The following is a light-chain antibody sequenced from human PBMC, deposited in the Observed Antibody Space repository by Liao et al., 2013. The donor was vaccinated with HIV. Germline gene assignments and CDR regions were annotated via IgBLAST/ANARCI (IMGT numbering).Light chain of an antibody. CDR2: YDD. V-gene: IGLV3-21*04. CDR1: NIGGRT. J-gene: IGLJ3*02. CDR3: QVWDSSSDHGV. Sequence: SYVLTQPPSVSVAPGKTARITCGGDNIGGRTVHWYQQKPGQAPLLVIHYDDARPSGIPERFSGSNSGNTATLTISRVEAGDEADYYCQVWDSSSDHGVFGGGTKLTVL.